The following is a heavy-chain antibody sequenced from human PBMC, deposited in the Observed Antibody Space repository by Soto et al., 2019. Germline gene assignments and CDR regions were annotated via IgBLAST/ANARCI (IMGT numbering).Heavy chain of an antibody. D-gene: IGHD3-10*01. CDR1: GFTFSSYE. J-gene: IGHJ6*04. V-gene: IGHV3-48*03. CDR2: ISSSGSTI. CDR3: ARASAPGPGVLVDV. Sequence: GGSLRLSCAASGFTFSSYEMNWVRQAPGKGLEWVSYISSSGSTIYYADSVKGRFTISRDNAKNSLYLQMNSLRAEDTAVYYCARASAPGPGVLVDVWGKGTTVTVSS.